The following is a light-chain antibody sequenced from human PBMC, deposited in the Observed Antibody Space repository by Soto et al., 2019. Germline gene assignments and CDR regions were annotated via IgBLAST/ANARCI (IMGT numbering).Light chain of an antibody. CDR3: QQSYSTLAWT. J-gene: IGKJ1*01. V-gene: IGKV1-39*01. CDR2: AAS. Sequence: DIQMTQSTSSLSASVGHRVTITCQASQSISSYLNWYQQKPGKAPKLLIYAASSLQSGGPARFSGSGTGTHFTLTITSLQPEDFATYYCQQSYSTLAWTSGQGTKVDIK. CDR1: QSISSY.